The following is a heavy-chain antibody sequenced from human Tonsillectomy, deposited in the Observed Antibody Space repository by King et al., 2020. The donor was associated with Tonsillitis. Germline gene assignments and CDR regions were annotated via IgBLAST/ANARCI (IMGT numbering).Heavy chain of an antibody. CDR1: GGTFSRYV. Sequence: QLVQSGAEVKKPGSSVKVSCKASGGTFSRYVITWVRQAPGQGLEWMGGIIPLFGTANYAQKFQGRVTITADESTSTAYMELSSLRSEDTAVYYCAKEWLPNDAFDIWGQGTLVTVSS. D-gene: IGHD3-3*01. J-gene: IGHJ3*02. CDR3: AKEWLPNDAFDI. V-gene: IGHV1-69*01. CDR2: IIPLFGTA.